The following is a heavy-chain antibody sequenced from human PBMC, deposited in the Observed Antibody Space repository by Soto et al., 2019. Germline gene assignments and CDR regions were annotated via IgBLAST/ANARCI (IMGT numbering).Heavy chain of an antibody. J-gene: IGHJ6*02. CDR3: ARDGVDTAMNHYYYGMDV. CDR2: IIPIFGTA. CDR1: GGTXISYA. Sequence: SXKVSCMAAGGTXISYAISWVRQAPGQGLEWMGGIIPIFGTAYYAQKFQGRVTITADESTSTAYMELSSLRSEDTDVYYCARDGVDTAMNHYYYGMDVWGQGTTLTAP. D-gene: IGHD5-18*01. V-gene: IGHV1-69*13.